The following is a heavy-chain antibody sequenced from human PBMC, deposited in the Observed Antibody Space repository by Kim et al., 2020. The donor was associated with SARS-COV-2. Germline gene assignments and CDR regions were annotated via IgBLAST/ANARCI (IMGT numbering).Heavy chain of an antibody. V-gene: IGHV3-30*01. CDR3: ARARGGSYYYGMDV. J-gene: IGHJ6*02. Sequence: ADCVKGRITNSRDNSKNTLYLQMNSLRAEDAAVYYCARARGGSYYYGMDVWGQGTTVTVSS. D-gene: IGHD1-26*01.